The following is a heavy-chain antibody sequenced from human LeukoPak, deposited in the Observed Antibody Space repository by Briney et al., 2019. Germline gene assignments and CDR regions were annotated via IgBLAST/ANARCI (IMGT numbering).Heavy chain of an antibody. V-gene: IGHV1-18*01. CDR3: AKAHYSVAAAGMSDD. D-gene: IGHD6-13*01. CDR2: ISAYNGNT. J-gene: IGHJ4*02. CDR1: GYTFTSYG. Sequence: ASVKVSCKGSGYTFTSYGINWVRQAPGQGLEWMGWISAYNGNTNYAQKVQGRVTMTTDTSTSTAYMELRSLRSDDTAVYYCAKAHYSVAAAGMSDDWGQGTLVTVSS.